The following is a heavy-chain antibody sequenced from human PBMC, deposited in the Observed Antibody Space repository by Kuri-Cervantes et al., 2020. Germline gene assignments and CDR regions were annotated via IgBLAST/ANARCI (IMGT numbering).Heavy chain of an antibody. V-gene: IGHV3-13*01. Sequence: GGSLRLSCAASGFTFSSYDMHWVRQATGKGLEWVSAIGTAGDTYYPGSVKGRFTISRENAKNSLYLQMNSLRAEDTAVYYCARDGPQWYYDILTGYYNDEGYYYGMDVWGQGTTVTVSS. CDR1: GFTFSSYD. CDR2: IGTAGDT. J-gene: IGHJ6*02. CDR3: ARDGPQWYYDILTGYYNDEGYYYGMDV. D-gene: IGHD3-9*01.